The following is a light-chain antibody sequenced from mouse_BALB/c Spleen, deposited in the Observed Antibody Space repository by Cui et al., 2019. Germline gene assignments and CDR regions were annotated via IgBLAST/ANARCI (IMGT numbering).Light chain of an antibody. J-gene: IGKJ2*01. V-gene: IGKV19-93*01. Sequence: DIQMAHSPSSLSASLGGKITITCKASKDINKCIAWYQHQPGKGPSLLIHYTSTSQPGIPSTFGGGGSERYYSFSTSNLEPIYIATYSCQQYVNLHTFGGGTKLEIK. CDR3: QQYVNLHT. CDR2: YTS. CDR1: KDINKC.